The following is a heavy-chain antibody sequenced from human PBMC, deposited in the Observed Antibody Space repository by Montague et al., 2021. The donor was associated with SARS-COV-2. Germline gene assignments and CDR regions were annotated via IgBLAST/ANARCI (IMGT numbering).Heavy chain of an antibody. CDR2: IYWNDDK. J-gene: IGHJ4*02. Sequence: PALVKSTQTLTLTRTFSGFSLTTSGVGVGWIRQPPGKALECLTLIYWNDDKRYTPSLKNRLTVTKDISKNQVVLTMTNMEPVDTGTYYCVHKKSGWPIEFGYWGQGILVTVSS. V-gene: IGHV2-5*04. D-gene: IGHD6-19*01. CDR1: GFSLTTSGVG. CDR3: VHKKSGWPIEFGY.